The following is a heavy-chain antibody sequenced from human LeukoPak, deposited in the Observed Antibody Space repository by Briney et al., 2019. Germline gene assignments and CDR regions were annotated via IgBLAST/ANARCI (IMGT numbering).Heavy chain of an antibody. Sequence: PSETLSLTCTVSGGSISSYYWSWIRQPPGKGLEWIGYIYYSGSTNYNPSLKSRVTISVDTSKNQFSLKLSSVTAADTAVYYCAREAGYFAFDIWGQGTMVTVSS. V-gene: IGHV4-59*01. J-gene: IGHJ3*02. CDR2: IYYSGST. D-gene: IGHD3-9*01. CDR1: GGSISSYY. CDR3: AREAGYFAFDI.